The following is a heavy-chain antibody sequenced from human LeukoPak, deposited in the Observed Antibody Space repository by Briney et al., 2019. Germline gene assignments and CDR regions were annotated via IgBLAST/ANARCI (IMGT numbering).Heavy chain of an antibody. J-gene: IGHJ4*02. CDR1: GNYW. Sequence: GGSLRLSCAASGNYWMHWVRQVSGKGLVWVSHINSDGSWTSYADSVKGRFTISKDNAKNTVYLQMNSLRAEDTAVYYCVSFYETYWGRGTLVTVSS. D-gene: IGHD2/OR15-2a*01. CDR2: INSDGSWT. V-gene: IGHV3-74*01. CDR3: VSFYETY.